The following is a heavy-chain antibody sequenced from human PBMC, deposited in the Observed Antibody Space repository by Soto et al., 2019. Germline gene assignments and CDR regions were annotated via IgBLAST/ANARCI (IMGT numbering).Heavy chain of an antibody. V-gene: IGHV3-11*01. CDR2: ISSSGSTI. D-gene: IGHD5-12*01. Sequence: GGSLRLSCAASGFTFSDYYMSWIRQAPGKGLEWVSYISSSGSTIYYADSVKGRFTISRDNAKNSLYLQMNSLRAEDTAVYYCAPQEYRTRRFDPWGQGTLVTVSS. CDR1: GFTFSDYY. J-gene: IGHJ5*02. CDR3: APQEYRTRRFDP.